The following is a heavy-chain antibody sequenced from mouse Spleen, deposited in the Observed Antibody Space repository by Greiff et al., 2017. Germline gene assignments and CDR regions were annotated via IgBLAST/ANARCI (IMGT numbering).Heavy chain of an antibody. CDR1: GYSITSDYA. V-gene: IGHV3-2*02. Sequence: DVKLVESGPGLVKPSQSLSLTCTVTGYSITSDYAWNWIRQFPGNKLEWMGYISYSGSTSYNPSLKSRISITRDTSKNQFFLQLNSVTTEDTATYYCARRKVRHFDYWGQGTTLTVSS. CDR3: ARRKVRHFDY. CDR2: ISYSGST. D-gene: IGHD2-14*01. J-gene: IGHJ2*01.